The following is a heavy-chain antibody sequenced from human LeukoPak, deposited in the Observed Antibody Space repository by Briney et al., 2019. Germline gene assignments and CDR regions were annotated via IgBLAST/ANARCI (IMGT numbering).Heavy chain of an antibody. CDR1: GDSVSSNIAA. D-gene: IGHD6-19*01. CDR3: AREGEAAVAANRFDY. Sequence: SQTLSLTCAISGDSVSSNIAAWNWIRQSPSRGLEWLERTYYRSKWYNDYAVSVKSRITINPDTSKNQFSLQLNSVTPQDTAVYYCAREGEAAVAANRFDYWGQGTLVTVSS. CDR2: TYYRSKWYN. J-gene: IGHJ4*02. V-gene: IGHV6-1*01.